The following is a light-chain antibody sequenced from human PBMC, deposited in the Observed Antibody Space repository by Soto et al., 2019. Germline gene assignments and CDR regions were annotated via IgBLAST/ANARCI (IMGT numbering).Light chain of an antibody. CDR3: SSFAGTNSFV. CDR1: SSDVGGYNY. J-gene: IGLJ1*01. V-gene: IGLV2-8*01. Sequence: QSVLTQPPSASGSPGQSVTISCTGTSSDVGGYNYVSWYQQRPGKAPKLIIYEVNKRPSGVPDRVFGSKSGNAASLTVSGLQTEDEADYYCSSFAGTNSFVFGTGIKVT. CDR2: EVN.